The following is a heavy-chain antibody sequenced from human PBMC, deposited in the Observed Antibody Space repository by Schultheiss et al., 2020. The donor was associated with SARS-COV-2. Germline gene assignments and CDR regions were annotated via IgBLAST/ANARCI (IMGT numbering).Heavy chain of an antibody. D-gene: IGHD3-10*01. CDR2: FFYSGTT. CDR1: GGSISSANW. CDR3: ARHGYGSYDKYIDF. Sequence: SQTLSLTCGVSGGSISSANWWSWVRQPPGKGLEWIGSFFYSGTTSYNPSLKSRVTISVDASKNQFSLRLSSVTAADTAVYYCARHGYGSYDKYIDFWGQGTLVTVSS. V-gene: IGHV4-39*01. J-gene: IGHJ4*02.